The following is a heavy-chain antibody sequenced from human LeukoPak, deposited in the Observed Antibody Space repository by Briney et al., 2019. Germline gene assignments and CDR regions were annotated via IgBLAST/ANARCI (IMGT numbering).Heavy chain of an antibody. CDR2: SKPDSGGT. V-gene: IGHV1-2*02. D-gene: IGHD6-13*01. CDR1: GYTFTDYY. Sequence: GASVKVSCKASGYTFTDYYIHWVRQAPGQGLEWVGWSKPDSGGTTYPQKFQGRVTMTRDTSISTTYMELSRLTSDDTAVYYCARDSQQQLVLYYVDYWGQGTLVTVSS. CDR3: ARDSQQQLVLYYVDY. J-gene: IGHJ4*02.